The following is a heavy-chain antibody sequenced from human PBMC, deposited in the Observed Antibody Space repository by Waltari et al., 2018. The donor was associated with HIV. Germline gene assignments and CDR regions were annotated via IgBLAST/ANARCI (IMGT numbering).Heavy chain of an antibody. D-gene: IGHD3-10*01. CDR3: ARGGAYNSGYYFDF. Sequence: QVQLVQSGAEVKKPGSSVKVSCKAPRGTFNNFGISWVRQAPGQGLEWMGGIIPIFGAPNYEQNFSGRVAITADDSTTTAYMELISLKSEDTAVYYCARGGAYNSGYYFDFWGQGTLITVSS. CDR1: RGTFNNFG. CDR2: IIPIFGAP. V-gene: IGHV1-69*01. J-gene: IGHJ4*02.